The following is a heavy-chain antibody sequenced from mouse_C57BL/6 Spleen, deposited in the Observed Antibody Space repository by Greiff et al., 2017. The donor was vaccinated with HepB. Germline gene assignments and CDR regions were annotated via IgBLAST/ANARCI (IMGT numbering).Heavy chain of an antibody. Sequence: EVHLVESGGGLVKPGGSLKLSCAASGFTFSDYGMHWVRQAPEKGLEWVAYISSGSSTIYYADTVKGRFTISRDNAKNTLFLQMTSLRSEDTAMYYCARRDGYGFAYWGQGTLVTVSA. V-gene: IGHV5-17*01. CDR1: GFTFSDYG. CDR3: ARRDGYGFAY. D-gene: IGHD2-3*01. J-gene: IGHJ3*01. CDR2: ISSGSSTI.